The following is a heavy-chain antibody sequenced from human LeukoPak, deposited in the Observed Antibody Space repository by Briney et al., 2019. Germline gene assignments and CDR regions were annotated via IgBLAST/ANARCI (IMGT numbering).Heavy chain of an antibody. CDR3: ARGYSSSWYYFDY. Sequence: SETLSLTCTVPGASISADYWGWIRQPPGKGLEWIGYVSYTDNVSGSYNPSLKSRVTISVDTSKNQFSLKLSSVTAADTAVYYCARGYSSSWYYFDYWGQGTLVTVSS. J-gene: IGHJ4*02. V-gene: IGHV4-59*08. D-gene: IGHD6-13*01. CDR2: VSYTDNVSG. CDR1: GASISADY.